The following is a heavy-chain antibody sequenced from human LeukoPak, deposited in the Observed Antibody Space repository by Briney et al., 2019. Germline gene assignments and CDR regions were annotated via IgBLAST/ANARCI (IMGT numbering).Heavy chain of an antibody. Sequence: GGSLRLSCAASGFRFDSFYMGWIRQVPGKGLDYIAFISASGAVPYYAESVKGRFTISRDNAKNSVSLQMNSLSADDTAVYYCARSLIVASEDYWGQGTLVAVSS. CDR1: GFRFDSFY. D-gene: IGHD3-22*01. CDR2: ISASGAVP. CDR3: ARSLIVASEDY. V-gene: IGHV3-11*04. J-gene: IGHJ4*02.